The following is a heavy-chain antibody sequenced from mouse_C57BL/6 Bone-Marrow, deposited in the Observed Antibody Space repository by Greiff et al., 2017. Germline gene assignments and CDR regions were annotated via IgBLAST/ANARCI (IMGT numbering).Heavy chain of an antibody. CDR3: ARWYYCGSREGYFDV. V-gene: IGHV3-6*01. CDR2: KSYDGSN. J-gene: IGHJ1*03. CDR1: GYSITSGSY. D-gene: IGHD1-1*01. Sequence: DVKLQESGPGLVKPSQSLSLTCSVTGYSITSGSYWNWIRQFPGNKLEWMGYKSYDGSNNYNESLKNRIPITRDTSKNQFFLKLNSVPTEDTATYYGARWYYCGSREGYFDVWGTGTTVTVSS.